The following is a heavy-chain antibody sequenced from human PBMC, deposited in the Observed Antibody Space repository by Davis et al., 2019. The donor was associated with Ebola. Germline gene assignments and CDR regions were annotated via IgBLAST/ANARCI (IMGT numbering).Heavy chain of an antibody. V-gene: IGHV3-23*01. J-gene: IGHJ6*03. CDR3: AKDGCSSTSCYSYYYYYMDV. D-gene: IGHD2-2*02. Sequence: PGGSLRLSCAASGFTFSSYAMSWVRQAPGKGLEWVSAISGSGGSTYYADSVKGRFTISRDNSKNTLYLQMNSLRAEDTAVYYCAKDGCSSTSCYSYYYYYMDVWGKGTTVTVSS. CDR2: ISGSGGST. CDR1: GFTFSSYA.